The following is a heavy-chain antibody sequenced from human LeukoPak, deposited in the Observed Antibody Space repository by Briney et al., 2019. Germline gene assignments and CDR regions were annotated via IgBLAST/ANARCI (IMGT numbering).Heavy chain of an antibody. CDR3: ARSVRYCDGDCYFAY. CDR1: GYTFTGYY. J-gene: IGHJ4*02. CDR2: INPNSGGT. D-gene: IGHD2-21*02. V-gene: IGHV1-2*02. Sequence: ASVRVSFKASGYTFTGYYMHWVRQAPGQGREWMGWINPNSGGTNYTQKFQGRVTMTRDTSISTAYMELSRLRSDDTAVYYCARSVRYCDGDCYFAYWGREPWSPSPQ.